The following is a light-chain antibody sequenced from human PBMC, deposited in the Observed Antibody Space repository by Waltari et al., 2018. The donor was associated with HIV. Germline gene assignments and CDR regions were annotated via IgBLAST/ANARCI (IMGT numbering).Light chain of an antibody. J-gene: IGLJ1*01. CDR3: GAGHGSGNNFVYV. Sequence: QPVLTQPPSTSASLEPPFPPPSPLTTATRVNKVTWYHQSPGKAPQLVMRVGTGGMVGAKGDGIPARFSVLDSGLNRFLTIKNIQEEDESDYHCGAGHGSGNNFVYVFGTGTRVTVL. CDR2: VGTGGMVG. V-gene: IGLV9-49*03. CDR1: TATRVNK.